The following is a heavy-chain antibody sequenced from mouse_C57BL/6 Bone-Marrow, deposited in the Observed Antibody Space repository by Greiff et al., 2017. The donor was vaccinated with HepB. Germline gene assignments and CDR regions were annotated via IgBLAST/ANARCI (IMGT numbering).Heavy chain of an antibody. CDR1: GFTFTDYY. V-gene: IGHV7-3*01. D-gene: IGHD1-1*01. Sequence: EVMLVESGGGLVQPGGSLSLSCAASGFTFTDYYMSWVRQPPGKALEWLGFIRNKANGYTTEYSASVKGRFTISRDNSQSILYLQMNALRAEDSATYYCASPSITTVVHYYAMDYWGQGTSVTVSS. CDR2: IRNKANGYTT. J-gene: IGHJ4*01. CDR3: ASPSITTVVHYYAMDY.